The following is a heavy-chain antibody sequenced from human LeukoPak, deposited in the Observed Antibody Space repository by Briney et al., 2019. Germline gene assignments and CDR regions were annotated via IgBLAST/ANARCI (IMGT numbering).Heavy chain of an antibody. J-gene: IGHJ4*02. V-gene: IGHV4-4*07. D-gene: IGHD6-19*01. CDR3: ARDLEASGIAVAGGFDY. CDR2: IYTSGST. Sequence: PSETLSLTCTVSGGFISSYYWSWIRQPAGKGLEWIGRIYTSGSTNYNPSLKSRVTMSVDTSKNQFSLKLSSVTAADTAVYYCARDLEASGIAVAGGFDYWGQGTLVTVSS. CDR1: GGFISSYY.